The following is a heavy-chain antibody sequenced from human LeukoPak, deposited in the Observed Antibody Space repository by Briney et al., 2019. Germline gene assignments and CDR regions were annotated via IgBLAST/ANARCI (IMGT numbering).Heavy chain of an antibody. V-gene: IGHV3-23*01. D-gene: IGHD3-22*01. Sequence: GGSLRLSCEASGFTFNGHWMHWVRQAPGKGLEWVSSISGSGVNTDYADSVKGRFTISSDNSKNTLYLQMNSLRAEDTAVYYCAKAIVVLISGQFWDYWGQGTLVTVSS. CDR2: ISGSGVNT. J-gene: IGHJ4*02. CDR1: GFTFNGHW. CDR3: AKAIVVLISGQFWDY.